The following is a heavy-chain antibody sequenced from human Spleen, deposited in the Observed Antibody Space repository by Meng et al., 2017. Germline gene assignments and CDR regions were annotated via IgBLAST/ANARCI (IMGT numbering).Heavy chain of an antibody. CDR2: IDVYNGKT. V-gene: IGHV1-18*01. Sequence: QGQRLQSGAEVKKPGASVTVSFDASGYSLSSDGFSWVRQAPGQGLEWLGWIDVYNGKTDYALKFQDRVTMTTDTFTNTAYMELRSLRSDDTAVYYCATRGNPYLNCWGQGTLVTVSS. J-gene: IGHJ4*02. CDR1: GYSLSSDG. CDR3: ATRGNPYLNC.